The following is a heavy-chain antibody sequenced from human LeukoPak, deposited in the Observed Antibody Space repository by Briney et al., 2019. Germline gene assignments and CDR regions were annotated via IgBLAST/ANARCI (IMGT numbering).Heavy chain of an antibody. J-gene: IGHJ6*03. CDR1: GFTFSNAW. V-gene: IGHV3-15*01. CDR2: IKSKTDGGTT. Sequence: GGSLRLSCAASGFTFSNAWMSWVRQAPGKGLEWVGRIKSKTDGGTTDYAAPVKGRFTISRDDSKNTLYLQMNSLKTEDTAVYYCTTDPPRYDSSGYYSEYYYYYYYIDVWGKGTTVTISS. D-gene: IGHD3-22*01. CDR3: TTDPPRYDSSGYYSEYYYYYYYIDV.